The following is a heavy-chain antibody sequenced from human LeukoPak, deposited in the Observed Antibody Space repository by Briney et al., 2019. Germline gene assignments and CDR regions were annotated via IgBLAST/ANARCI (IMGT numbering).Heavy chain of an antibody. D-gene: IGHD3-3*01. J-gene: IGHJ5*02. CDR3: ARDAIPYDFWSGYYPARMGWFDP. V-gene: IGHV3-21*01. Sequence: PGGSLRLSCAASGFTFSSYSMNWVRQAPGKGLEWVSSISSSSSYIYYADSVKGRFTISRDNAKNSLYLQMNSLRAEDTAVYYCARDAIPYDFWSGYYPARMGWFDPWGQGTLVAVSS. CDR1: GFTFSSYS. CDR2: ISSSSSYI.